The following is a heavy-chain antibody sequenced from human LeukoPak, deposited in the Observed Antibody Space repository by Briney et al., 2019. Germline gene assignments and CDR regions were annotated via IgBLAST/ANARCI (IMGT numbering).Heavy chain of an antibody. J-gene: IGHJ4*02. CDR1: GGSISGFV. Sequence: KPSETLSLTCTVSGGSISGFVWSWIRQPPGVGLDYIGFIYDTGTPTNYNPLLKSRVTLSVDTSKNQFSLKMNSVTAADTAVYYCARLTKGEQWLAYYFDYWGQGALVTVSS. V-gene: IGHV4-59*08. D-gene: IGHD6-19*01. CDR3: ARLTKGEQWLAYYFDY. CDR2: IYDTGTPT.